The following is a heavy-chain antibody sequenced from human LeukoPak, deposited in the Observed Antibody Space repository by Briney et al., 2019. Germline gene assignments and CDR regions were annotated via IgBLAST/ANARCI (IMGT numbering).Heavy chain of an antibody. V-gene: IGHV3-30-3*01. CDR1: GFTFSDYY. D-gene: IGHD6-19*01. Sequence: GGSLRLSCAASGFTFSDYYMSWIRQAPGKGLEWVAVISDDGSKKYCADSVKGRFTISRDNSKNTLYLQMNSLRAEDTAVYYCARGYSSGWFRYYFDYWGQGILVTVSS. CDR2: ISDDGSKK. J-gene: IGHJ4*02. CDR3: ARGYSSGWFRYYFDY.